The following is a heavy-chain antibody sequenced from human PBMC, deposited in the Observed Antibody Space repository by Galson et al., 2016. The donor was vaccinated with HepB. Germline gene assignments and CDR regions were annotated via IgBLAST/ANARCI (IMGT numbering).Heavy chain of an antibody. D-gene: IGHD3-16*02. CDR1: GFTFRHHQ. CDR3: VRDLSGPDY. CDR2: IEPDGSSP. J-gene: IGHJ4*02. V-gene: IGHV3-74*01. Sequence: SLRLSCAVSGFTFRHHQMHWVRQVPGQGLVWVSRIEPDGSSPIYADSVKGRFTISRDNAENRLYLQMSSLRPEDSAVYYCVRDLSGPDYWGQGTLVTVSS.